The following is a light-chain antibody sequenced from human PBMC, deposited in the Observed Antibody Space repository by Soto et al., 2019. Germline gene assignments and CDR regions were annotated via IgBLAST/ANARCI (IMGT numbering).Light chain of an antibody. V-gene: IGLV1-40*01. CDR1: SSNIGAGYD. CDR3: QSYDSSLSGYV. Sequence: QSVLTQPPSVSGAPGQRVTISCTGSSSNIGAGYDVHWYQQLPGTAPKLLIYGNNNRPSGVPDRFSGSKSGTSASPAITGLHAEDEADYYCQSYDSSLSGYVFGTGTKVTVL. CDR2: GNN. J-gene: IGLJ1*01.